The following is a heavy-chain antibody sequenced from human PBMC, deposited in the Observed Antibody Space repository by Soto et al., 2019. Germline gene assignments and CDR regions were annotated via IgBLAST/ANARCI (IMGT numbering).Heavy chain of an antibody. J-gene: IGHJ4*02. V-gene: IGHV3-23*01. CDR3: AKYSDPYGDYYFDY. CDR1: GFTFSSYA. CDR2: FSGSTGNT. D-gene: IGHD4-17*01. Sequence: SLRLSCAASGFTFSSYAMSWVRQAPGKGLEWVSTFSGSTGNTHYAESVKGRFTISRDSSRNTLDLQMNSLRAEDTAIYYCAKYSDPYGDYYFDYWGQGTLVTVSS.